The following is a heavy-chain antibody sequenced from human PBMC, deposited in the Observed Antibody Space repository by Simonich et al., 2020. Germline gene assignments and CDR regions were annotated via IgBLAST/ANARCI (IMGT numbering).Heavy chain of an antibody. Sequence: EVQLVESGGGLVQPGGSLRLSCAASGFTFSSYWMSWVRQAPGKGLVWVANIKQDGSEKYYVDSVKGRFTISRDNAKNSLYLQMNSLRAEDTAVYYCARDGLGTAYYYYMDVWGKGTTVTVSS. D-gene: IGHD7-27*01. CDR3: ARDGLGTAYYYYMDV. CDR2: IKQDGSEK. V-gene: IGHV3-7*01. J-gene: IGHJ6*03. CDR1: GFTFSSYW.